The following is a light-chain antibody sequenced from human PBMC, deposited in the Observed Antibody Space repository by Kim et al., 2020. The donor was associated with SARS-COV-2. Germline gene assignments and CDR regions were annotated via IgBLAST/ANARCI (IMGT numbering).Light chain of an antibody. CDR3: QQYYSTPLT. CDR1: QSVLYSSNNKNY. J-gene: IGKJ4*01. V-gene: IGKV4-1*01. Sequence: PFPSSLSVSLGERATINCKSSQSVLYSSNNKNYLAWYQQKPGQPPKLLIYWASTRESGVPDRFSGSGSGTDFTLTISSLQAEDVAVYYCQQYYSTPLTFGGGTKLEI. CDR2: WAS.